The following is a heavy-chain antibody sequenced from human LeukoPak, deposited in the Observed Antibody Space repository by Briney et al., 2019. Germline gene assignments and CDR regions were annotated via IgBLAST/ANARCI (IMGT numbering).Heavy chain of an antibody. D-gene: IGHD2-15*01. CDR2: ISSSGSTI. CDR1: GFTFSDYY. J-gene: IGHJ6*03. Sequence: GGSLRLSCAASGFTFSDYYMSWIRQAPGKGLEWVSYISSSGSTIYYADPVKGRFTISRDNAKNSLYLRMNSLRAEDTAVYYCARAAGWPPGYYYYYYMDVWGKGTTVTISS. CDR3: ARAAGWPPGYYYYYYMDV. V-gene: IGHV3-11*01.